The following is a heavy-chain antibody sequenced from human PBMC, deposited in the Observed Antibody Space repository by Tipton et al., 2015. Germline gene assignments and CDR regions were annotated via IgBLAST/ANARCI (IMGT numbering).Heavy chain of an antibody. V-gene: IGHV3-21*01. CDR2: ITSNSRYI. J-gene: IGHJ4*02. Sequence: GSLRLSCAASGFTFSSYSMNWVRQAPGKGLEWVSSITSNSRYIYYADSVKGRFTISRDNAKNSLYLQMNSLRAEDTAVYYCARMGFDYYDTLDDYWGQGTLVTVSS. D-gene: IGHD3-22*01. CDR3: ARMGFDYYDTLDDY. CDR1: GFTFSSYS.